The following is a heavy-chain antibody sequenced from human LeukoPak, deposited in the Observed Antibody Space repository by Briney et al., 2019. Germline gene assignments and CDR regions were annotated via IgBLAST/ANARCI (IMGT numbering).Heavy chain of an antibody. Sequence: PSETLSLTCAVSGASFDSHSWWSWVRQPPGEGLEWIGEIYRNGAANYKPSLKSRVTMSIDTSKNYFSLKLTSVTAADTAVYYCAYNRNFALDNWGQGTLVTVSS. CDR1: GASFDSHSW. J-gene: IGHJ4*02. CDR3: AYNRNFALDN. D-gene: IGHD1-14*01. CDR2: IYRNGAA. V-gene: IGHV4/OR15-8*02.